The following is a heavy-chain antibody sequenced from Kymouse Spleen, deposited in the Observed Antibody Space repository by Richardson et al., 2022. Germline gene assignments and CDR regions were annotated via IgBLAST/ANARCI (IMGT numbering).Heavy chain of an antibody. CDR2: ISGSGGST. J-gene: IGHJ6*02. V-gene: IGHV3-23*04. Sequence: EVQLVESGGGLVQPGGSLRLSCAASGFTFSSYAMSWVRQAPGKGLEWVSAISGSGGSTYYADSVKGRFTISRDNSKNTLYLQMNSLRAEDTAVYYCAKEGYYYGSGSYYYYYGMDVWGQGTTVTVSS. CDR3: AKEGYYYGSGSYYYYYGMDV. CDR1: GFTFSSYA. D-gene: IGHD3-10*01.